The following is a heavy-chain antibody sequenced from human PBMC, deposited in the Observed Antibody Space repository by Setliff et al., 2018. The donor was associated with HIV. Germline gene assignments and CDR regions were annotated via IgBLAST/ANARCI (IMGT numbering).Heavy chain of an antibody. CDR1: GFTFSSYW. D-gene: IGHD6-13*01. CDR3: GRDVHDAAADN. J-gene: IGHJ4*02. Sequence: PGGSLRLSCAASGFTFSSYWMSWVRQAPGKGPEWVANIKTDGSEKFYVDSVKGRFTISRDNARNTLFLQMNSLGVEDTALYYCGRDVHDAAADNWGRGTLVTVSS. V-gene: IGHV3-7*01. CDR2: IKTDGSEK.